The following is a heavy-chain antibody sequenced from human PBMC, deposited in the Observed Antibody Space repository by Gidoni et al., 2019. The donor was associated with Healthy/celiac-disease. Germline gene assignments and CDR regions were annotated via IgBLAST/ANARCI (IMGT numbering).Heavy chain of an antibody. Sequence: EVQLVETGGGLIQPGGSLRLSCAASGFTVSSNYLSWVRQAPGKGLEWVSVIYSGGSTYYADSVKGRFTISRDNSKNTLYLQMNSLRAEDTAVYYCARDCSGGSCYSYWGQGTLVTVSS. CDR3: ARDCSGGSCYSY. J-gene: IGHJ4*02. CDR2: IYSGGST. CDR1: GFTVSSNY. V-gene: IGHV3-53*02. D-gene: IGHD2-15*01.